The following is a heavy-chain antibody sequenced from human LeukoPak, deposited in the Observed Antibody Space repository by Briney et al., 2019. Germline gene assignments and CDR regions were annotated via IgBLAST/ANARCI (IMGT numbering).Heavy chain of an antibody. Sequence: GRSLRLSCAASGFTFSSHGMHWVRQAPGKGLEWVAVIWYDGSNKYYADSVKGRFTVSRDDSKNTLYLQMNSLRDEDTAVYYCAMDGSSPGTSFDYWGQGTLVSVSS. V-gene: IGHV3-33*01. D-gene: IGHD6-13*01. J-gene: IGHJ4*02. CDR2: IWYDGSNK. CDR3: AMDGSSPGTSFDY. CDR1: GFTFSSHG.